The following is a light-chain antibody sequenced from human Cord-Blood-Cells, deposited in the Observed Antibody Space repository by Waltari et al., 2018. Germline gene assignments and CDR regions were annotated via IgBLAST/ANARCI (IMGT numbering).Light chain of an antibody. J-gene: IGLJ3*02. V-gene: IGLV1-44*01. Sequence: QPVLTQPPSASGTHGQRVTISCSGSSSNIGSNTVNGYQQRPGTAPKLLIYSNNQRPSGVPDRFSGSKSGTSASLAISGLQSEDEADYYCAAWDDGLNGWVFGGGTKLTVL. CDR2: SNN. CDR3: AAWDDGLNGWV. CDR1: SSNIGSNT.